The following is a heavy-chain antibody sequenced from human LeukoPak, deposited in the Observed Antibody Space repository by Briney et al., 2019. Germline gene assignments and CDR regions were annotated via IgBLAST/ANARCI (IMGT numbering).Heavy chain of an antibody. V-gene: IGHV3-30*04. D-gene: IGHD2-15*01. CDR2: ISYDGSNK. Sequence: GGSLRLSCAASGFTFSSYAMHWVRQAPGKGLEWVAVISYDGSNKYYADSVKGRFTISRDNAKNSLYLQMNSLRAEDTAVYYCARDNCSGGSCYPLYYYGMDVRGQGTTVTVSS. CDR3: ARDNCSGGSCYPLYYYGMDV. J-gene: IGHJ6*02. CDR1: GFTFSSYA.